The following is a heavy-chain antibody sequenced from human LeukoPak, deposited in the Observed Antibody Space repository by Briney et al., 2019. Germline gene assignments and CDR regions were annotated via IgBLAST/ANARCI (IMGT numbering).Heavy chain of an antibody. V-gene: IGHV1-18*01. D-gene: IGHD1-7*01. CDR2: ISAYNGNT. Sequence: GASVKVSCKASGYTFTSYAMNWVRQAPGQGLEWMGWISAYNGNTNYAQKLQGRVTMTTDTSTSTAYMELRSLRSDDTAVYYCARGNYYYYYYYMDVWGKGTTVTVSS. CDR3: ARGNYYYYYYYMDV. J-gene: IGHJ6*03. CDR1: GYTFTSYA.